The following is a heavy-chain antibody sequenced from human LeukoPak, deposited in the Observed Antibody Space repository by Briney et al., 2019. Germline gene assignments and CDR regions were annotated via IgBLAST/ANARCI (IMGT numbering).Heavy chain of an antibody. V-gene: IGHV1-2*02. D-gene: IGHD6-13*01. CDR3: ARDHVVAAGTSDY. CDR1: GYTFTGYY. CDR2: INPNSGDT. Sequence: ASVKVSCKASGYTFTGYYMHWVRQAPGQGLEWMGWINPNSGDTNSALKFQGRVTMTRDTSISTACMELSRLRSDDTAMYYCARDHVVAAGTSDYWGQGTLVTVSS. J-gene: IGHJ4*02.